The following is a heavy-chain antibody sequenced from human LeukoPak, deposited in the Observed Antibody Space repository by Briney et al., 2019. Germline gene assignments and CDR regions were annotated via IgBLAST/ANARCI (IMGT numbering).Heavy chain of an antibody. D-gene: IGHD2-15*01. CDR1: GGSISSYY. CDR2: IYYSGST. V-gene: IGHV4-59*01. J-gene: IGHJ5*02. CDR3: ARDPRGGTTGWFDP. Sequence: PSETLSLTCTVSGGSISSYYWSWIRQPPGKGLEWIGYIYYSGSTNYNPSLKSRVTISVDTSKNQFSLKLSSVTAADTAVYYCARDPRGGTTGWFDPWGQGTLVTISS.